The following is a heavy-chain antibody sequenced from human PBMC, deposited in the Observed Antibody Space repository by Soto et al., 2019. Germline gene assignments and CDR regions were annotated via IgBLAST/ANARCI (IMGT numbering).Heavy chain of an antibody. CDR3: ARTYDGSGPNSGGYAFDI. CDR1: GSSISSYY. J-gene: IGHJ3*02. V-gene: IGHV4-59*01. D-gene: IGHD3-22*01. CDR2: IYYSGT. Sequence: QVQLQESGPGLVKPSETLSLTCSAPGSSISSYYWSWIRQPPGKGLEWIAYIYYSGTSYNPSLKSRVAISLDTSKNQFSLKLSSVTAADTAVYYCARTYDGSGPNSGGYAFDIWGQGTMVTVSS.